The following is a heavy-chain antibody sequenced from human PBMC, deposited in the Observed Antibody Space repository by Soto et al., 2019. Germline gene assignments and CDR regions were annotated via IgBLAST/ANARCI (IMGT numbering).Heavy chain of an antibody. V-gene: IGHV1-18*01. CDR3: ARDIVVVLAADHKRSKGYGMYV. Sequence: ASVKVSSKASGYTFTSYGISWVRQAPGQGLEWMGWLSAYNGNTNYAQKLQGRVTMTTDTSTSTAYMELRSLRSDDTAVYYCARDIVVVLAADHKRSKGYGMYVWGQGTTVTVSS. CDR1: GYTFTSYG. D-gene: IGHD2-15*01. CDR2: LSAYNGNT. J-gene: IGHJ6*02.